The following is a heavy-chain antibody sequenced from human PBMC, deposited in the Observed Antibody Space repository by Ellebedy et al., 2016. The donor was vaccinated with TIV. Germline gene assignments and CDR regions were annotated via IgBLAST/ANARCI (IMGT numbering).Heavy chain of an antibody. D-gene: IGHD3-16*01. CDR3: ARGMKLGIVWYYLEY. CDR1: GYTFTGYS. V-gene: IGHV1-2*04. CDR2: INPNSGGT. Sequence: AASVKVSCKASGYTFTGYSIHWVRHAPGHGLDWMGWINPNSGGTNYAQKFQGWVTMTRDTSISTVYMELSRLKSDYTAFYYCARGMKLGIVWYYLEYWGQGTLVTVSS. J-gene: IGHJ4*02.